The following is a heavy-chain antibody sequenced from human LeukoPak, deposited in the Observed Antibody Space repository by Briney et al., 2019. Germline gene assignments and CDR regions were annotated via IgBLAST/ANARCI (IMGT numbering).Heavy chain of an antibody. D-gene: IGHD3-16*02. CDR2: ITGSGGST. Sequence: GGSLRLSCAASGFTFSSYAMSWVRQPPGKGLEWVSVITGSGGSTYYADSVKGRFTISRDNSKNTLYLQMNSLRAEDTAVYYCAEDHVITFGGVNVRYLYYFDHWGQGTLVTVSS. J-gene: IGHJ4*02. CDR1: GFTFSSYA. V-gene: IGHV3-23*01. CDR3: AEDHVITFGGVNVRYLYYFDH.